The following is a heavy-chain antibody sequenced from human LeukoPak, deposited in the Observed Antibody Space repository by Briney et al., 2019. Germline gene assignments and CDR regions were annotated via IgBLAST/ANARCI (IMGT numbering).Heavy chain of an antibody. CDR3: ARDFGGYCSSSNCYLGWLDY. D-gene: IGHD2-2*01. CDR2: IISSGSYI. V-gene: IGHV3-21*03. CDR1: GFTFGSYT. J-gene: IGHJ4*02. Sequence: GGSLRLSCAASGFTFGSYTMNWVRQAPGKGLEWVSSIISSGSYIYYADSVKGRFTISRDNAKNSLYLQMNSLRAEDTAVYYCARDFGGYCSSSNCYLGWLDYWGQGTLVTVSS.